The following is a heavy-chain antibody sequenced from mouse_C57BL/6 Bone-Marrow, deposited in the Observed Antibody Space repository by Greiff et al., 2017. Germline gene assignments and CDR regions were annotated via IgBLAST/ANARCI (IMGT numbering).Heavy chain of an antibody. CDR2: ISYDGSN. Sequence: EVKVEESGPGLVKPSQSLSLTCSVTGYSITSGYYWNWIRQFPGNKLEWMGYISYDGSNNYNPSLKNRISITRDTSKNQFFLKLNSVTTEDTATYYCARGVTNYAMDYWGQGTSVTVSS. D-gene: IGHD2-13*01. V-gene: IGHV3-6*01. J-gene: IGHJ4*01. CDR3: ARGVTNYAMDY. CDR1: GYSITSGYY.